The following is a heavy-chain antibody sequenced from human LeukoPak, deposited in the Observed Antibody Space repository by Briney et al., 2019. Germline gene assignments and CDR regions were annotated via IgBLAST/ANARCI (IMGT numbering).Heavy chain of an antibody. CDR1: GGSISSYY. V-gene: IGHV4-59*12. J-gene: IGHJ6*04. CDR2: IYYSGST. CDR3: VRDEYRDV. D-gene: IGHD2/OR15-2a*01. Sequence: PSETLFLTCTVSGGSISSYYWSWIRQPPGKGLEWIGYIYYSGSTNYNPSLKSRVTISVDTSKNQFSLNLSSVTAADTAVYYCVRDEYRDVWGKGTTVTVSS.